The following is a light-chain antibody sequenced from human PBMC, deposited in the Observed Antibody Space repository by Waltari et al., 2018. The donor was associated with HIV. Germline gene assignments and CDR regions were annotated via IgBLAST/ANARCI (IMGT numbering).Light chain of an antibody. Sequence: QSALTQSASVSGSPGQSLTISCTGTSSDVGSYNLVSWYQQHPGKAPKLLIYDVTNRPSGVSNRFSGSKSGNTASLTISGLQAEDEADYYCSSYTTSSTFHVVFGGGTKLTVL. CDR1: SSDVGSYNL. J-gene: IGLJ2*01. V-gene: IGLV2-14*02. CDR2: DVT. CDR3: SSYTTSSTFHVV.